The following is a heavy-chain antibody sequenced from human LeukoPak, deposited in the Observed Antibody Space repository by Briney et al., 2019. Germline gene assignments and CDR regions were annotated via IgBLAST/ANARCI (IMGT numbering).Heavy chain of an antibody. CDR3: ARSHSGYSFDS. CDR1: GFTFSDYY. J-gene: IGHJ4*02. CDR2: ISDSTTHT. Sequence: PGGSLRLPCAASGFTFSDYYMSWIRQAPGKGLEWVSYISDSTTHTKYADSVKGRFTISRDNAKNSMYLQMDSLRAEDTAVYYCARSHSGYSFDSWGQGTLVTVSS. D-gene: IGHD5-18*01. V-gene: IGHV3-11*03.